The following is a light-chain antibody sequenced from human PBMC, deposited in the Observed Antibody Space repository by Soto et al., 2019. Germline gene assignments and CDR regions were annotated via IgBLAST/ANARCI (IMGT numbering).Light chain of an antibody. V-gene: IGLV2-8*01. CDR1: SSDVGGYNY. Sequence: QSVLTQPPSASGSPGHSVTISCTGTSSDVGGYNYVSWYQQHPGKAPKLMIFEVSKRPPGVPDRFSGSKSGNTASLTVSGLQAEDEADYYCSSYAGGNDYVFGTGTKVTVL. CDR3: SSYAGGNDYV. CDR2: EVS. J-gene: IGLJ1*01.